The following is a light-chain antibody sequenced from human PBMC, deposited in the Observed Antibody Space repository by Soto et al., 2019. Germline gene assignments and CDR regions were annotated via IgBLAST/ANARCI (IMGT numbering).Light chain of an antibody. CDR3: SSYTSSSTRV. J-gene: IGLJ1*01. V-gene: IGLV2-14*01. Sequence: QSALTQPASLSGSPGQSITISCTGTSSDVGGYNYVSWYQQHPGKAPKLMIYDVSNRPSGVSNRFSGSKSGNTASLTISGLQAEDEADYYCSSYTSSSTRVFGTGTKVTVL. CDR2: DVS. CDR1: SSDVGGYNY.